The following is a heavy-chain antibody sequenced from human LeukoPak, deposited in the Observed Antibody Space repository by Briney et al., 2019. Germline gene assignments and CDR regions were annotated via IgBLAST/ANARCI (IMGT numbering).Heavy chain of an antibody. CDR1: GFTFSTQG. V-gene: IGHV3-30*02. CDR2: IQNHGNDK. CDR3: ARESGRSRVGELLRV. J-gene: IGHJ4*02. Sequence: GGSLRLSCAASGFTFSTQGMHWVRQAPGKGLEWVTFIQNHGNDKRYADSVKGRFTVSRDNSKNTLYLQINSLRAEDTAMYYCARESGRSRVGELLRVWGQGTLVTVPS. D-gene: IGHD3-10*01.